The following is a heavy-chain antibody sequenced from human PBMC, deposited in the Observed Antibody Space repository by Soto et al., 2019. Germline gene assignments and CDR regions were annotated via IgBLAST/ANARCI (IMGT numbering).Heavy chain of an antibody. Sequence: QAQLVQSGAEMKKPGASVKVSCKATGYTFSAYTMNWVRQAPGQSLEWMGWINAGSGNTKYSQKSQGRVSITRDTSASTVYMELTGLKSEDTAVYYCARDTETLGPRANDALDIWGQGTMVTVSS. CDR2: INAGSGNT. CDR1: GYTFSAYT. V-gene: IGHV1-3*01. J-gene: IGHJ3*02. CDR3: ARDTETLGPRANDALDI. D-gene: IGHD3-3*02.